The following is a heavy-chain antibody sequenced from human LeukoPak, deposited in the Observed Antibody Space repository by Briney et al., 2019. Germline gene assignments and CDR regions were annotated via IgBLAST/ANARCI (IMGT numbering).Heavy chain of an antibody. V-gene: IGHV4-59*01. D-gene: IGHD1-26*01. J-gene: IGHJ4*02. Sequence: SETLSLTCTVSGGSISSYYWTWIGQPPGKGLEWIGYIYYSGSTNYNPSLKSRVTISVDTSKNQFSLKLSSVTAADAAVYYCARDRGGSPFDYWGQGTLVTVSS. CDR2: IYYSGST. CDR1: GGSISSYY. CDR3: ARDRGGSPFDY.